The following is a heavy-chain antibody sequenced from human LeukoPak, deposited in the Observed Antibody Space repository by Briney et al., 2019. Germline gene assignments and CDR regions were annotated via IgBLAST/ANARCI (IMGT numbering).Heavy chain of an antibody. CDR2: ISGSGGST. CDR3: AKAEKSHYYGSGSYLPPFDY. Sequence: GGSLRLSCAASGFTFSSYAMSWVRQAPGKGLEWVSAISGSGGSTYYADSVKGRFTISRDNSKNTLYLQMNSLRAEDTAVYYCAKAEKSHYYGSGSYLPPFDYWGQGTLVTVSS. D-gene: IGHD3-10*01. J-gene: IGHJ4*02. V-gene: IGHV3-23*01. CDR1: GFTFSSYA.